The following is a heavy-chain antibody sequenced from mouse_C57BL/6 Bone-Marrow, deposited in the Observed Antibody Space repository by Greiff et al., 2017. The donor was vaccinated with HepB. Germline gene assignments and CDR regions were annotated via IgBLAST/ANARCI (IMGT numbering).Heavy chain of an antibody. V-gene: IGHV1-54*01. D-gene: IGHD2-5*01. J-gene: IGHJ4*01. CDR3: AESGVYSNYLYYYAIDY. CDR1: GYAFTNYL. CDR2: INPGSGGT. Sequence: VKLQESGAELVRPGTSVKVSCKASGYAFTNYLIEWVKQRPGQGLEWIGVINPGSGGTNYNEKFKGKATLTADKSSSTAYMQLSSLTSEDSAVCFCAESGVYSNYLYYYAIDYWGQGTSVTVSS.